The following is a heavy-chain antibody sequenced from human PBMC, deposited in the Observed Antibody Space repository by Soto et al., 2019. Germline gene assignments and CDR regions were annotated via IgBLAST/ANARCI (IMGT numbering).Heavy chain of an antibody. D-gene: IGHD3-16*01. Sequence: ASVKVSCKSSGFTFTSYAIHWLRQAPGQRPQGMGWINGGSGNTKYSQDFQGRVTFTRDTFATTAYLELSSIRSEDTAVYYCARVPPWGNSAGDYSLQHYDSWGQGTPVTVSS. V-gene: IGHV1-3*01. CDR3: ARVPPWGNSAGDYSLQHYDS. CDR2: INGGSGNT. CDR1: GFTFTSYA. J-gene: IGHJ4*02.